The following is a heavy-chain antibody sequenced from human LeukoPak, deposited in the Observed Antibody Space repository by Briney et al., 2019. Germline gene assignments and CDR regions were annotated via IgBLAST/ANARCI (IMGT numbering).Heavy chain of an antibody. CDR2: TYTSGSS. V-gene: IGHV4-61*02. Sequence: SETLSLTCTVSGGSISSGTYYWSWIRQPAGEEMELVGRTYTSGSSKNNPSLKSRVTISVDTSKNQFSLELTSVTAADTAVYYCGRQPEDDYHDASGYYYFDYWGQGTLVTVSS. CDR1: GGSISSGTYY. D-gene: IGHD3-22*01. CDR3: GRQPEDDYHDASGYYYFDY. J-gene: IGHJ4*02.